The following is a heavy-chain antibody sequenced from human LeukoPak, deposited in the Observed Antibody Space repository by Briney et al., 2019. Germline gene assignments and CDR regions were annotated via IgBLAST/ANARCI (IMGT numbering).Heavy chain of an antibody. CDR2: IYYSGST. CDR1: GGSISSYY. V-gene: IGHV4-59*08. CDR3: ARQYSSSWYPDQYYFDY. J-gene: IGHJ4*02. D-gene: IGHD6-13*01. Sequence: SETLSLTCTVSGGSISSYYWSWIRQPPGKGLEWIGYIYYSGSTNYNLSLKSRVTISVDTSKNQFSLKLSSVTAADTAVYYCARQYSSSWYPDQYYFDYWGQGTLVTVSS.